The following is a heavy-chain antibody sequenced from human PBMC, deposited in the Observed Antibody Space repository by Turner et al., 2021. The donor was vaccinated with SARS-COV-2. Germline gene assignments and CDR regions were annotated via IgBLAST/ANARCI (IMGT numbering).Heavy chain of an antibody. CDR2: ISPIFGTA. CDR1: GGTFISYA. V-gene: IGHV1-69*01. CDR3: ARISAYDSSGYYFDY. D-gene: IGHD3-22*01. Sequence: QVQLVQSGADMKKPGSSVKVSCKASGGTFISYAITWVRQAPGQGLEWMGGISPIFGTANYAQKFQGRVTITADDSTSTAYMELSSLRSEDTAVYYCARISAYDSSGYYFDYWGQGTLVTVSS. J-gene: IGHJ4*02.